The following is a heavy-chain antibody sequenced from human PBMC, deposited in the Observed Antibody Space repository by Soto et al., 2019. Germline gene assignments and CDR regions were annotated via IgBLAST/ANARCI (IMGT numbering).Heavy chain of an antibody. J-gene: IGHJ3*02. V-gene: IGHV3-23*01. CDR3: AKATATGGGAFDI. CDR2: ILVAGST. CDR1: GFICSSYD. Sequence: GGSLRLSCAASGFICSSYDMSWVRQAPGKGLEWVSTILVAGSTHYEDYVKGRFTISRDRSKNTLYLQMSSLTAGDTAVYYCAKATATGGGAFDICGQGTMVTVSS. D-gene: IGHD2-8*02.